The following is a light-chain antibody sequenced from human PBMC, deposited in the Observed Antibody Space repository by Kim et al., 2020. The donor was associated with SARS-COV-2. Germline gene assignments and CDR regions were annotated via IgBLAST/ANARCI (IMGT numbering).Light chain of an antibody. Sequence: TPGESAILSCRASQSLSSTSLAWYQQKTGQAPRLLIYGASTRDTGIPDRFSGSGSGTDFTLTISRLEPEDFAVYYCQQYGSSTPTFGQGTKVEIK. CDR1: QSLSSTS. CDR2: GAS. J-gene: IGKJ1*01. V-gene: IGKV3-20*01. CDR3: QQYGSSTPT.